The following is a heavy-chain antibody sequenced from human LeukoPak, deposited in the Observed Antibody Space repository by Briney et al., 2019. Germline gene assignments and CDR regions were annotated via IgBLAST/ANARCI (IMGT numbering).Heavy chain of an antibody. V-gene: IGHV3-21*01. J-gene: IGHJ4*02. D-gene: IGHD2-2*01. CDR3: ARVPVPIVVPAAIDY. CDR1: GFTFNSYS. CDR2: ISSSSRFI. Sequence: GGSLRLSCAASGFTFNSYSMNWFRQAPGKGLEWVSSISSSSRFIYYADSVKGRFTISRDNAKNTLNLQMNSLRAEDTAVYYCARVPVPIVVPAAIDYWGQGTLVTVSS.